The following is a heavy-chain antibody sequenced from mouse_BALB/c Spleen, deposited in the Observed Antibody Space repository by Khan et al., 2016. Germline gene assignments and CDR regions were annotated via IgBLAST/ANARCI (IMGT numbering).Heavy chain of an antibody. D-gene: IGHD1-2*01. J-gene: IGHJ2*01. CDR3: ASPHYYCRDY. CDR2: ISYSGNT. Sequence: EVQLQESGPDLVKPSQSLSLTCTVTGYSITSGYRWHWIRQFPGNKLEWMGYISYSGNTSYNPSLKSRISITRDTSKNQFFLQLNSVTTEDTATYSWASPHYYCRDYWGQGTTLTVSS. CDR1: GYSITSGYR. V-gene: IGHV3-1*02.